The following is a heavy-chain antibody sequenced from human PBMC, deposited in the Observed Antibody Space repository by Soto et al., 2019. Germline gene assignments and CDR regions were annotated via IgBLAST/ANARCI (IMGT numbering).Heavy chain of an antibody. D-gene: IGHD3-16*02. Sequence: GGSLRLSCAASGFTFSSYAMSWVRQAPGKGLEWVSAISGSGGSTYYADSVKGRFTISRDNSKNTLYLQMNSLRAEDTVVYYCAKDLGGLHLGELSFLTKYYYYYYYMDVWGKGTTVTVSS. CDR1: GFTFSSYA. CDR2: ISGSGGST. J-gene: IGHJ6*03. CDR3: AKDLGGLHLGELSFLTKYYYYYYYMDV. V-gene: IGHV3-23*01.